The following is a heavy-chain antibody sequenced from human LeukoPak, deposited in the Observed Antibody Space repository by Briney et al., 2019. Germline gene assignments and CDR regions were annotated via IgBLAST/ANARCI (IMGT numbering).Heavy chain of an antibody. CDR1: GFIFSNYG. CDR2: IWYDGSNR. J-gene: IGHJ4*02. CDR3: ARDLLLRYTCSFEK. Sequence: GGSLSLSCAASGFIFSNYGMHWVRRAPGKGLEWVAIIWYDGSNRYYADSVKGRFTVSRDNSKNTLYLQMNSLRAEDSAVYYCARDLLLRYTCSFEKWGQGTLVTVSS. V-gene: IGHV3-33*01. D-gene: IGHD3-16*02.